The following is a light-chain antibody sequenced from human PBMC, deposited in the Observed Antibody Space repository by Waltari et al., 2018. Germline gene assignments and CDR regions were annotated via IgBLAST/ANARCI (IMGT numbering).Light chain of an antibody. Sequence: SSELTQDPAVSVALGQTVRITCQGDSLRSYYASWYQQKPGQAPVLVIYGKNNRPSGIPGRFSGSRSGNTASLTITGAQAEDEADYYCNSRDSSGNHLVFGGGTKLTVL. V-gene: IGLV3-19*01. CDR3: NSRDSSGNHLV. J-gene: IGLJ3*02. CDR1: SLRSYY. CDR2: GKN.